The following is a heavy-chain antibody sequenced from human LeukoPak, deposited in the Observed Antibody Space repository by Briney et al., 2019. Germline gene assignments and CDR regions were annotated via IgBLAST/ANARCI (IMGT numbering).Heavy chain of an antibody. J-gene: IGHJ6*02. Sequence: ASVKVSCKASGYTFTGYYMHWVRQAPGQGLEWMGWINPNSGGTNYAQKFQGRVTMTRDTSISTAYMELSRLRSDDTAVYYCARGIQLWSFYYYYGMDVWGQGTTVTVSS. D-gene: IGHD5-18*01. CDR1: GYTFTGYY. CDR2: INPNSGGT. V-gene: IGHV1-2*02. CDR3: ARGIQLWSFYYYYGMDV.